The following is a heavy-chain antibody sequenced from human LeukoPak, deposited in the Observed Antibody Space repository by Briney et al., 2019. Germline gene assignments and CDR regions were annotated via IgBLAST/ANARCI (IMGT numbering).Heavy chain of an antibody. V-gene: IGHV1-18*01. CDR2: ISAYNGNT. J-gene: IGHJ3*02. CDR3: AREFGRTHAFDI. D-gene: IGHD3-16*01. Sequence: GASAKDSCKASGYTFTSYVISWVPQAPGQRLEWMGWISAYNGNTNYAQKLQGRVTMTTDTSTSTAYMELRSLRSDDTAVYYCAREFGRTHAFDIWGQGTMVTVSS. CDR1: GYTFTSYV.